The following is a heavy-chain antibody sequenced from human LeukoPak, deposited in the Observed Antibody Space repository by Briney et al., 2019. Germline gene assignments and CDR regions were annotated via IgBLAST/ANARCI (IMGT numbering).Heavy chain of an antibody. D-gene: IGHD2-21*02. J-gene: IGHJ4*02. CDR2: ISGSGGST. CDR3: ARESDCGGDCYSPYFDY. CDR1: GFTFSSYA. Sequence: PGGSLRLSCAASGFTFSSYAMSWVRQAPGKGLEWVSAISGSGGSTYYADSVKGRFTISRDNSKNTLYLQMGSLRAEDMAVYYCARESDCGGDCYSPYFDYWGQGTLVTVSS. V-gene: IGHV3-23*01.